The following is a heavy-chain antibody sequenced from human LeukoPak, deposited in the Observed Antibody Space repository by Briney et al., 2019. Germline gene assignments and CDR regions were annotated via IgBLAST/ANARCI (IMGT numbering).Heavy chain of an antibody. CDR2: INPNSGGT. D-gene: IGHD1-14*01. V-gene: IGHV1-2*02. CDR1: GGTFSSYA. J-gene: IGHJ3*02. CDR3: AREEPNAFDI. Sequence: ASVKVSCKASGGTFSSYAISWVRQAPGQGLEWMGWINPNSGGTNYAQKFQGRVTMTRDTSISTAYMELSRLRSDDTAVYYCAREEPNAFDIWGQGTMVTVSS.